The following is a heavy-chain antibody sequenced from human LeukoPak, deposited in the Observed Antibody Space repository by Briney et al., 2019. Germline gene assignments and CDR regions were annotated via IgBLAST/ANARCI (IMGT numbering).Heavy chain of an antibody. CDR3: ARDSAGGY. J-gene: IGHJ4*02. CDR2: ISSSSTYI. V-gene: IGHV3-21*01. CDR1: GFTFSSYG. D-gene: IGHD3-16*01. Sequence: PGGSLRLSCAASGFTFSSYGMHWVRQAPGKGLEWVSSISSSSTYIFYADSVKGRFTISRDNAKNSLYLQMNSLRAEDTAVYYCARDSAGGYWGQGTLVTVSS.